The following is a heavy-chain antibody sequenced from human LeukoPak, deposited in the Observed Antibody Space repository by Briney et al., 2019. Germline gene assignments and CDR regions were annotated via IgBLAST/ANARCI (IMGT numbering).Heavy chain of an antibody. V-gene: IGHV4-34*01. CDR2: INHSGST. CDR3: ARGASYYYDSSGYFGAFDI. D-gene: IGHD3-22*01. J-gene: IGHJ3*02. CDR1: GGSFSGYY. Sequence: PSETLSLTCAVYGGSFSGYYWSWIRQPPGKGLEWTGEINHSGSTNYNPSLKSRVTISVDTSKNQFSLKLSSVTAADTAVYYCARGASYYYDSSGYFGAFDIWGQGTMVTVSS.